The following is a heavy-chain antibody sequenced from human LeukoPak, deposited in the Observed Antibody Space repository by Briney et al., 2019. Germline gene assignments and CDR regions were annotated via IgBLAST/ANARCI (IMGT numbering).Heavy chain of an antibody. CDR2: IYHSGST. D-gene: IGHD3-3*01. Sequence: SETLSLTCTVSGYSISSGYYWGWIRQPPGKGLEWIGSIYHSGSTYYNPSLKSPVTISVDTSKNQFSLKLSSVTAADTAVYYCARVFGVVINSSLYYYYMDVWGKGTTVTVSS. J-gene: IGHJ6*03. V-gene: IGHV4-38-2*02. CDR1: GYSISSGYY. CDR3: ARVFGVVINSSLYYYYMDV.